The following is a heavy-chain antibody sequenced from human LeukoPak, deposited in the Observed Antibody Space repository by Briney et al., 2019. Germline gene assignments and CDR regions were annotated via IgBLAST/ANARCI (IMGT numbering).Heavy chain of an antibody. D-gene: IGHD5-24*01. J-gene: IGHJ4*02. Sequence: GGSLRLSCTASGFTFSDYSMNWVRQAPGKGLEWISYIGIDSGNTNYADSVKGRFTISGDKAKNSLYLQMNSLRVEDTAVYYCARDYKYAFDNWGQGTLVTVSS. CDR3: ARDYKYAFDN. CDR2: IGIDSGNT. V-gene: IGHV3-48*01. CDR1: GFTFSDYS.